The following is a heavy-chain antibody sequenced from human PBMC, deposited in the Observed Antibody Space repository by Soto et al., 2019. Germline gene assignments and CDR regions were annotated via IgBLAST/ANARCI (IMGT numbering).Heavy chain of an antibody. CDR1: GFTFSNAW. V-gene: IGHV3-15*01. Sequence: ESGGGLVKPGGSLRLSCAASGFTFSNAWMSWVRQAPGKGLEWVGRIKSKTDGGTTDYAAPVKGRFTISRDDSKNTLYLQMNSLKTEDTAVYYCTTDPSMIVSPYYYYYYYMDVWGKGTTVTVSS. J-gene: IGHJ6*03. D-gene: IGHD3-16*01. CDR2: IKSKTDGGTT. CDR3: TTDPSMIVSPYYYYYYYMDV.